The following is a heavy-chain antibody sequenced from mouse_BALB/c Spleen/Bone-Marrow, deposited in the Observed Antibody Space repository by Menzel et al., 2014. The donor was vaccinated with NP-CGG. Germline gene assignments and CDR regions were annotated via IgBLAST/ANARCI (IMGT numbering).Heavy chain of an antibody. CDR3: ARSNDYDPLAY. V-gene: IGHV1-80*01. Sequence: VQVVESGAELVGPGSSVKISCKGSGYAFSSYWMNWVKQRPGQGLEWIGQIYPGDGDTNNNGKFKGKATLTADKSSTTVYMQLSSLTSEDSAVYFCARSNDYDPLAYWGQGTLVTVSA. J-gene: IGHJ3*01. CDR2: IYPGDGDT. CDR1: GYAFSSYW. D-gene: IGHD2-4*01.